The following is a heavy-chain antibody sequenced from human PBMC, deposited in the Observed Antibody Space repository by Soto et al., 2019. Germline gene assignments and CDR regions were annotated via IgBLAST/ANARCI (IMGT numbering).Heavy chain of an antibody. V-gene: IGHV3-7*01. CDR2: IKQDGSEK. Sequence: GGSLRLSCAASGFTFSSYWMSWVRQAPGKGLEWVANIKQDGSEKYYVDSVKGRFTISRDNAKNSLYLQMNSLRAEDTAVYYCARDSRSSSWYSPFDYWGQGTLVTVSS. CDR3: ARDSRSSSWYSPFDY. D-gene: IGHD6-13*01. J-gene: IGHJ4*02. CDR1: GFTFSSYW.